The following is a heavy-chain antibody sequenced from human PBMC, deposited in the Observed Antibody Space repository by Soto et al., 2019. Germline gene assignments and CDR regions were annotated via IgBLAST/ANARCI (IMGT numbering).Heavy chain of an antibody. J-gene: IGHJ3*02. CDR1: GYNFTSYC. V-gene: IGHV5-51*01. CDR2: IYHGDSDT. D-gene: IGHD3-22*01. CDR3: ASLLHYYDSRGYDAFDI. Sequence: GESLKISFRSSGYNFTSYCNTLVPPIPGKGPEWMGIIYHGDSDTRYSPSFQGQVTLSADKSSRTAYLQWSSLKASDTAMYFCASLLHYYDSRGYDAFDIWGQGTMVTVSS.